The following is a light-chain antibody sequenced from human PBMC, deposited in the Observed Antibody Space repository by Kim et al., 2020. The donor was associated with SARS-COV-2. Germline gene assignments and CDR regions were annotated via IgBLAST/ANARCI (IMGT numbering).Light chain of an antibody. J-gene: IGKJ1*01. V-gene: IGKV3-20*01. Sequence: ELVLTQSPGTLSLSPGERATLSCRASPSVSSSYLAWYQQKPGQAPSLLIYGASSRATGIPDRFRGSGSGTDFTLTISRLEPEDFAVYYCQQYESPPWTFGQGTKVDIK. CDR3: QQYESPPWT. CDR2: GAS. CDR1: PSVSSSY.